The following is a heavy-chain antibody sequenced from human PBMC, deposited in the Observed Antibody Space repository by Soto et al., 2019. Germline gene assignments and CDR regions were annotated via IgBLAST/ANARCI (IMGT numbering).Heavy chain of an antibody. D-gene: IGHD3-22*01. CDR1: GFTFSSYG. J-gene: IGHJ4*02. CDR2: IWYDGSNK. Sequence: PGGSLRLSCAASGFTFSSYGMHWVRQAPGKGLEWVAVIWYDGSNKYYADSVKGRFTISRDNSKNTLYLQMNSLRAEDTAVYYCARDLDKGYYFDYWGQGTLVTVS. CDR3: ARDLDKGYYFDY. V-gene: IGHV3-33*01.